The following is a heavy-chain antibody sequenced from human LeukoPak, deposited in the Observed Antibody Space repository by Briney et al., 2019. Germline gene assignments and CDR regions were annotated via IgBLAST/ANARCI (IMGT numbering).Heavy chain of an antibody. CDR2: ISYDGSNK. J-gene: IGHJ4*02. CDR1: GFTFSSYG. D-gene: IGHD3-22*01. V-gene: IGHV3-30*18. Sequence: GGSLRLSCAVSGFTFSSYGMHWVRQAPGKGLEWVAVISYDGSNKYYADSVKGRFTISRDNSKNTLYLQMNSLRAEDTAVYYCAKGRPYYYDSSAYDFDYWGQGTLVTVSS. CDR3: AKGRPYYYDSSAYDFDY.